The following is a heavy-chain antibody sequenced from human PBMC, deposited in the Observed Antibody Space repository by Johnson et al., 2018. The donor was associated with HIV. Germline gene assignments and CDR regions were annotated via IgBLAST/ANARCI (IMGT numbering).Heavy chain of an antibody. CDR3: AKDAQGPLVRGAFDI. V-gene: IGHV3-13*01. CDR1: GFTFSSYD. J-gene: IGHJ3*02. D-gene: IGHD1-26*01. Sequence: EQLVESGGGLVQPGGSLRLSCAASGFTFSSYDMHWVRQATGKGLEWVSAIGTAGDTYYPGSVKGRFTISRENAKNSLYLQMNSLRTEDTALYYCAKDAQGPLVRGAFDIWGQGTMVTVSS. CDR2: IGTAGDT.